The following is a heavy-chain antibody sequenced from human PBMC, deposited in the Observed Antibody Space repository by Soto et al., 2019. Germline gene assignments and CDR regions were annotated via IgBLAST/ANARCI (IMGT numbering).Heavy chain of an antibody. J-gene: IGHJ6*02. V-gene: IGHV4-31*03. CDR1: GGSISSGSYY. CDR2: IYYSGST. Sequence: QVQLQESGPGLVKPSQTLSLTCTVSGGSISSGSYYWSWLRQLPGKGLEWIGYIYYSGSTYYNPSLKRRSTISVDTSKNQFSVKLNSVSAADTAVYYCATRTDYYYGSGSLGGMDVWGQGTTVTVSS. D-gene: IGHD3-10*01. CDR3: ATRTDYYYGSGSLGGMDV.